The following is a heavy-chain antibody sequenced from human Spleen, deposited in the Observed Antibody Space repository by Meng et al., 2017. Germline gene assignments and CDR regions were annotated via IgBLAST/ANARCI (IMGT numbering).Heavy chain of an antibody. D-gene: IGHD1-26*01. V-gene: IGHV1-2*02. CDR2: INPNSGGT. J-gene: IGHJ4*02. CDR3: ARSPPPRSYSAYFDY. CDR1: GYTFTDHY. Sequence: QVQVLQSGAEVKKPGASMKVSCKASGYTFTDHYLHWVRQAPGQGLEWMGWINPNSGGTKYAQKFQGRVTMTRDTSISTAYMELNSLISDDSAVYYCARSPPPRSYSAYFDYWGQGTLVTVSS.